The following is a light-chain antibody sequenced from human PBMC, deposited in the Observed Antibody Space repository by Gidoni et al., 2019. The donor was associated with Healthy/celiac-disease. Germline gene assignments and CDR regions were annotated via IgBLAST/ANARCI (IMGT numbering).Light chain of an antibody. CDR3: QAWDSSTVV. Sequence: SYELTQPPSVSVSPGPTARIPCPGDKLGDKYACWYQQKPGQSPVLVIYQDSKRPSGIPERFSGSNSGNTATLTISGTQAMDEADYYCQAWDSSTVVFGGGTKLTVL. CDR1: KLGDKY. J-gene: IGLJ2*01. V-gene: IGLV3-1*01. CDR2: QDS.